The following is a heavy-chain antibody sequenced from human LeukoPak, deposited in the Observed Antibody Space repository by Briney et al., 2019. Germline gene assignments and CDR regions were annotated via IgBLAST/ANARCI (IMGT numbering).Heavy chain of an antibody. J-gene: IGHJ4*02. CDR3: ARADGYVYYFDY. D-gene: IGHD5-24*01. V-gene: IGHV4-30-4*08. CDR1: GGSISSYY. CDR2: IYYSGST. Sequence: SETLSLTCTVSGGSISSYYWSWIRQPPGKGLEWIGYIYYSGSTYYNPSLKSRVTISVDTSKNQFSLKLSSVTAADTAVYYCARADGYVYYFDYWGQGTLVTVSS.